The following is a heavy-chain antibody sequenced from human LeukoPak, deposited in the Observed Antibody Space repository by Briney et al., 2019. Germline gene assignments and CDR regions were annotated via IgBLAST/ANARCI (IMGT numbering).Heavy chain of an antibody. CDR3: AREGDPGHSSGWYLPFGY. Sequence: SETLSLTCTVSGGSISSYYWSWIRQPAGKGLEWIGRIYTSGSTNYNPSLKSRVTMSVDTSKNQFSLKLSSVTAADTAVYYCAREGDPGHSSGWYLPFGYWGQGTLVTVSS. V-gene: IGHV4-4*07. CDR2: IYTSGST. J-gene: IGHJ4*02. CDR1: GGSISSYY. D-gene: IGHD6-19*01.